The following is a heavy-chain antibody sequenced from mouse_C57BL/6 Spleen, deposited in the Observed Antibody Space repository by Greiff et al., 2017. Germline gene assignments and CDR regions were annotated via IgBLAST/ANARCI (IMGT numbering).Heavy chain of an antibody. CDR1: GYTFTSYW. CDR2: IDPSDSYT. V-gene: IGHV1-59*01. Sequence: QVQLQQPGAELVRPGTSVKLSCKASGYTFTSYWMHWVKQRPGQGLEWIGVIDPSDSYTNYNQKFKGKATLTVDTSSSTAYMQLSSLTSEDSAVYYCARPAQASMDYWGQGTSVTVSS. CDR3: ARPAQASMDY. J-gene: IGHJ4*01. D-gene: IGHD3-2*02.